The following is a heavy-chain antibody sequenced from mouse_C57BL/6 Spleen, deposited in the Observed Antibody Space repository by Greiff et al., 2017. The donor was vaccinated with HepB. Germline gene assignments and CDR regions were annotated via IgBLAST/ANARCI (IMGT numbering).Heavy chain of an antibody. CDR2: IDPEDGDT. Sequence: EVQLQQSGAELVRPGASVKLSCTASGFNIKDYYMHWVKQRPEQGLEWIGRIDPEDGDTEYAPNFQGKATMTADTSSNTAYLQLSSLTSEATAVYYCTTPYYYGSSWAYWGQGTLVTVSA. J-gene: IGHJ3*01. V-gene: IGHV14-1*01. CDR3: TTPYYYGSSWAY. D-gene: IGHD1-1*01. CDR1: GFNIKDYY.